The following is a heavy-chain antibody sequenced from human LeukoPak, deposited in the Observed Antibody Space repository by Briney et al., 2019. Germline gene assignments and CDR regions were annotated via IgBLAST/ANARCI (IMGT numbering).Heavy chain of an antibody. CDR3: ARDGYYLDAFDI. Sequence: PRRTLRLSCAASRLTFSTDAMSCVRQAPRTGRQSFSSISSSSIYREYANSLKARFNISRHNARHSLYLQMNSLRAEDTAVYYCARDGYYLDAFDIWGQGTMVTVSS. J-gene: IGHJ3*02. D-gene: IGHD3-22*01. CDR1: RLTFSTDA. V-gene: IGHV3-21*01. CDR2: ISSSSIYR.